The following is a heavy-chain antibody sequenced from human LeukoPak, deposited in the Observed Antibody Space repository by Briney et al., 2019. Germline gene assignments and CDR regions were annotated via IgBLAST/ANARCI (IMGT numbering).Heavy chain of an antibody. D-gene: IGHD4-23*01. V-gene: IGHV1-8*01. CDR1: GYTFTSYD. Sequence: ASVKVSCKASGYTFTSYDINWVRQATGQGLEWMGWMNPNSGNTGYAQKFQGRVTITADKSTSTAYMELSSLRSEDTAVYYCARDDYGGNSLFDYWGRGTLVTVSS. J-gene: IGHJ4*02. CDR3: ARDDYGGNSLFDY. CDR2: MNPNSGNT.